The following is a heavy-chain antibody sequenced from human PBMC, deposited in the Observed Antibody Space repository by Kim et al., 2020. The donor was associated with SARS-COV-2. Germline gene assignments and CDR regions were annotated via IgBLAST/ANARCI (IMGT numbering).Heavy chain of an antibody. Sequence: SVKVSCKASGGTFSSYAISWVRQAPGQGLEWMGRIIPILGIANYAQKFQGRVTITADKSTSTAYMELSSLRSEDTAVYYCARDVNHIVVVTARPRYYYYGMDVWGQGTTVTVSS. CDR2: IIPILGIA. V-gene: IGHV1-69*04. J-gene: IGHJ6*02. CDR3: ARDVNHIVVVTARPRYYYYGMDV. CDR1: GGTFSSYA. D-gene: IGHD2-21*02.